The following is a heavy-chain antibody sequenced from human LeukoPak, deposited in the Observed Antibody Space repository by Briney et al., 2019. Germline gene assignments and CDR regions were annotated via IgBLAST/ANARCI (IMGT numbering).Heavy chain of an antibody. CDR1: GGSFSGYY. D-gene: IGHD1-1*01. Sequence: SETLSLTCAVYGGSFSGYYWSWIRQPPGKGLEWIGEINHSGSTNYNPSLKSRVTISVDTSKNQFSLKLSSVTAADTAVYYCARERGGFTYGEYYFGYWGQGSLVTVSS. CDR2: INHSGST. CDR3: ARERGGFTYGEYYFGY. J-gene: IGHJ4*02. V-gene: IGHV4-34*01.